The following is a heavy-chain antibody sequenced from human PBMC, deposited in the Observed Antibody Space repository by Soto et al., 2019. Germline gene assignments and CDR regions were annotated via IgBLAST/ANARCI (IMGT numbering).Heavy chain of an antibody. CDR1: GFTFNDFE. D-gene: IGHD3-10*01. CDR3: ARGFGRVNY. Sequence: EVQLLESGGGLVQPGGSLRLSCGVSGFTFNDFEMNWVRQAPGKGLEWLAYIDGSGTTKKYAVSVRGRFTISRDKPNNSLFLKLSSVSDARTAIYYCARGFGRVNYGGQGTLVSVSS. CDR2: IDGSGTTK. V-gene: IGHV3-48*03. J-gene: IGHJ4*02.